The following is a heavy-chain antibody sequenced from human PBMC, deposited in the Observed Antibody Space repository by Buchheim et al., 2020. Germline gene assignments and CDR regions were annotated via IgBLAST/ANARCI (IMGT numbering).Heavy chain of an antibody. D-gene: IGHD4-11*01. CDR1: GFTSSSSW. CDR3: ARETGAYSV. CDR2: INQDGSEK. J-gene: IGHJ4*02. V-gene: IGHV3-7*01. Sequence: EAQLVESGGGLVQPGGSLRLSCSASGFTSSSSWMAWVRQAPGKGLEWVANINQDGSEKNYVDSVKGRFTISRDKAKNSLYLQMNSLRAEDTAVYYCARETGAYSVWGQGTL.